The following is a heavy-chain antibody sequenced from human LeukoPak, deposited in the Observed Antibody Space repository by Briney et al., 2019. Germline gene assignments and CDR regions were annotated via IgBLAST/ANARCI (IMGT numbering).Heavy chain of an antibody. V-gene: IGHV3-23*01. CDR3: ARDRRLASFDY. CDR2: ISGSSGNT. J-gene: IGHJ4*02. CDR1: GFTFSSYA. Sequence: GGSLRLSCAASGFTFSSYAMSWVRQAPGKGLEWVSAISGSSGNTYYADSVKGRFTISRDNSKNTLYLQMNSLRAEDAAIYYGARDRRLASFDYGGQGTLVTVSS. D-gene: IGHD6-25*01.